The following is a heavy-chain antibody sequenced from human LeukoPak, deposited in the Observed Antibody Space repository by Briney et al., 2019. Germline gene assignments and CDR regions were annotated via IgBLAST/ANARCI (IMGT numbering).Heavy chain of an antibody. CDR1: GFALSSYW. D-gene: IGHD1-26*01. Sequence: GRSLRLSCAASGFALSSYWMHWVRQVPRRGLVWVSRINSDGSTTGYADSVKGRFTISRDNAKNTLYLQMNSLRSEDTAVYYCAGRDVLEIWGQGTLVTVSS. J-gene: IGHJ3*02. CDR2: INSDGSTT. CDR3: AGRDVLEI. V-gene: IGHV3-74*01.